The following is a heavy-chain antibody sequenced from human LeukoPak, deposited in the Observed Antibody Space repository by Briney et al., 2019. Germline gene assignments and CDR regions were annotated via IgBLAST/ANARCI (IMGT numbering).Heavy chain of an antibody. J-gene: IGHJ4*02. V-gene: IGHV1-24*01. Sequence: GASVKVSCKVSGYTLTELSMHWVRQAPGKGLEWMGGFDPEDGETIYAQKFQGRVTITADESTSTAYMELSSLRSEDTAVYYCARAPDDSSGYLALTMDYWGQGTLVTVSS. CDR1: GYTLTELS. D-gene: IGHD3-22*01. CDR3: ARAPDDSSGYLALTMDY. CDR2: FDPEDGET.